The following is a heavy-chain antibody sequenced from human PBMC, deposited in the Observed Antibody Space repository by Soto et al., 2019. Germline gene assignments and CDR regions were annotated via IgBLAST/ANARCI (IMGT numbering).Heavy chain of an antibody. J-gene: IGHJ6*03. D-gene: IGHD6-13*01. CDR3: AKDPASAAGTFFDYYYCMDV. CDR1: AFTLRSYG. V-gene: IGHV3-30*18. CDR2: ISHDGGNK. Sequence: QVQLVESGGGAVQPGRSLRLSCTASAFTLRSYGMHWVRQAPGKGLEWVAVISHDGGNKYYADSVRGRFTISRDNSKNMIYLQMTSLRAEDTAVYYCAKDPASAAGTFFDYYYCMDVWGKGTTVTVSS.